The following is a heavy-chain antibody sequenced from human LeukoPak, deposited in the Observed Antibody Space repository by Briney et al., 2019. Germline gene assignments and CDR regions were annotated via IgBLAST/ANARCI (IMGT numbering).Heavy chain of an antibody. Sequence: PGGSLRLSCAASGFIFSSYGMHWVRQTPGKGLEWVAIIWSDGSNKYYADSVKGRFTISRDNSKNTLYLQMNSLRAEDTAVYYCARGSGSFSGGFDYWGQGTLVTVSS. CDR3: ARGSGSFSGGFDY. CDR1: GFIFSSYG. CDR2: IWSDGSNK. D-gene: IGHD1-26*01. V-gene: IGHV3-33*01. J-gene: IGHJ4*02.